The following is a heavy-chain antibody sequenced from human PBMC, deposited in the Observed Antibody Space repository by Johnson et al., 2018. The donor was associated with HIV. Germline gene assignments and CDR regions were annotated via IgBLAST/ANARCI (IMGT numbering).Heavy chain of an antibody. V-gene: IGHV3-7*01. D-gene: IGHD3-22*01. CDR2: IKQDGSEK. Sequence: VQLVESGGNVVQPGRSLRLSCAASGFTFSSNPMHWVRQAPRKGLEWVANIKQDGSEKYYVDSVKGRFTISRDNAKNSLYLQMNSLRAEDTAVYYCARAVGSGYFWVLSEQPDAFDIWGQGTMVTVSS. J-gene: IGHJ3*02. CDR1: GFTFSSNP. CDR3: ARAVGSGYFWVLSEQPDAFDI.